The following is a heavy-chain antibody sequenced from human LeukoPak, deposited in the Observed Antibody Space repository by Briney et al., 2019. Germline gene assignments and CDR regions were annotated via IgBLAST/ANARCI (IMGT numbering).Heavy chain of an antibody. CDR2: IIPIFGTA. Sequence: SVKVSCKASGGTFSSYAISWVRQAPGQGLEWMGGIIPIFGTANYAQKFQGRVTITADKSTSTAYMELSSLRSEDTAVYYCARDIVVVVAGEGYYYGMDVWGKGTTVTVSS. J-gene: IGHJ6*04. D-gene: IGHD2-15*01. CDR3: ARDIVVVVAGEGYYYGMDV. V-gene: IGHV1-69*06. CDR1: GGTFSSYA.